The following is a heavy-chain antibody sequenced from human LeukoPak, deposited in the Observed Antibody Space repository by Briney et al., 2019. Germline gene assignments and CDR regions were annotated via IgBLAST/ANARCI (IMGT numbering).Heavy chain of an antibody. CDR2: ISAYNGNT. D-gene: IGHD6-13*01. Sequence: ASVKVSCKASGYTFTSYGISWVRQAPGQGLEWMGGISAYNGNTNYAQKLQGRVTMTTDTSTSTAYMELRSLRSDDTAVYYCAREYSSSGGDWFDPWGQGTLVTVSS. CDR3: AREYSSSGGDWFDP. J-gene: IGHJ5*02. CDR1: GYTFTSYG. V-gene: IGHV1-18*01.